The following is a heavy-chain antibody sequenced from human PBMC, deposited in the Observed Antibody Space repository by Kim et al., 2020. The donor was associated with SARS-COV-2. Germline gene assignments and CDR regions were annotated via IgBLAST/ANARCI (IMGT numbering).Heavy chain of an antibody. V-gene: IGHV3-30*05. Sequence: SVKGRFTISRDDSKNTVYLQMDSLRSEGAAVYYCVRGPYYYDSSGYYSDAFDLWGQGTMVTVSS. J-gene: IGHJ3*01. D-gene: IGHD3-22*01. CDR3: VRGPYYYDSSGYYSDAFDL.